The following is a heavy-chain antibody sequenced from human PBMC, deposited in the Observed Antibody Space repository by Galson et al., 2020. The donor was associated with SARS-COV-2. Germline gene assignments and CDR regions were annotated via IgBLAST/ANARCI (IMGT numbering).Heavy chain of an antibody. Sequence: SQTLSLTCTVSGGSISSYYWSWIRQPPGKGLEWIGYIYYSGSTNYNPSLKSRVTISVDTSKNQFSLKLSSVTAADTAVYYCARESGWLQSRFDYWGQGTLVTVSS. CDR3: ARESGWLQSRFDY. D-gene: IGHD5-12*01. CDR2: IYYSGST. J-gene: IGHJ4*02. CDR1: GGSISSYY. V-gene: IGHV4-59*01.